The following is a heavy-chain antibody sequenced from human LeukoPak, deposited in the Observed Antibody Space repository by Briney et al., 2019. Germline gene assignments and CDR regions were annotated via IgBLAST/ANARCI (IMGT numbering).Heavy chain of an antibody. Sequence: SGTLSLTCAVSGGSISSSNWWTWVRQPPGKGLEWIGEIYHSGSTNYNPSLKSRVTISVDKSKNQFSLKLSSVTAADTAVYYCARARYYDSSGYYLHYYYMDVWGKGTTVTVSS. CDR3: ARARYYDSSGYYLHYYYMDV. D-gene: IGHD3-22*01. V-gene: IGHV4-4*02. J-gene: IGHJ6*03. CDR1: GGSISSSNW. CDR2: IYHSGST.